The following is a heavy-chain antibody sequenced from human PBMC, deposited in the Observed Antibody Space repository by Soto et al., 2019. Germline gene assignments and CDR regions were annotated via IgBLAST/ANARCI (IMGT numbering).Heavy chain of an antibody. Sequence: ASVKVSCKASGYTFTSYGISWVRQAPGQGLEWMGWISAYNGNTNYAQKLQGRVTMTTDTSTSTAYMELRSLRSDDTAVYYCARDGLYDSSGYYNWFDPWGQGTLVTVSS. CDR3: ARDGLYDSSGYYNWFDP. CDR2: ISAYNGNT. J-gene: IGHJ5*02. D-gene: IGHD3-22*01. CDR1: GYTFTSYG. V-gene: IGHV1-18*01.